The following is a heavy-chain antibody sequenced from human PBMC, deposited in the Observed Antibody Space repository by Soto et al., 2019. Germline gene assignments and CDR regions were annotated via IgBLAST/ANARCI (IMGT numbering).Heavy chain of an antibody. CDR3: SRGAITTTITAFDY. J-gene: IGHJ4*02. CDR1: GGSISSGPYS. D-gene: IGHD1-26*01. CDR2: FHYGEST. V-gene: IGHV4-39*02. Sequence: XETLSLTCTVSGGSISSGPYSWGWIRQPPGEGLEWIATFHYGESTHYNPSLESRVTVSVDTSQNHFSLKVSSVTVADTAVYYCSRGAITTTITAFDYWGQGTLVTVSS.